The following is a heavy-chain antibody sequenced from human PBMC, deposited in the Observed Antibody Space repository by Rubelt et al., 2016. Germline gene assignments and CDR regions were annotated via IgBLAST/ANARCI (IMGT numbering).Heavy chain of an antibody. CDR3: ASLPIASACFDS. CDR2: IYYTGST. V-gene: IGHV4-59*08. Sequence: QVQLQESGPGLVKPSETLSLICSVSGVSISTYYWAWIRQPPGKGLEWVGVIYYTGSTTYNPYLARRVTLSVNTSKNQFPPKRGSVTAADTAVYYCASLPIASACFDSWGQGTLVTVSS. D-gene: IGHD6-13*01. J-gene: IGHJ4*02. CDR1: GVSISTYY.